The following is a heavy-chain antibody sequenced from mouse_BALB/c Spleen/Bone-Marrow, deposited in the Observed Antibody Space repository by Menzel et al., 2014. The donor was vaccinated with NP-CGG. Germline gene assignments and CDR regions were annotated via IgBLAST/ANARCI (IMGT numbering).Heavy chain of an antibody. CDR3: TRSMGFYYAMDY. CDR2: IYPGNSDT. D-gene: IGHD2-3*01. V-gene: IGHV1-5*01. CDR1: GYTFTIYW. J-gene: IGHJ4*01. Sequence: EVQLQQSGTVLARPGASVKMSCKASGYTFTIYWMHWVKQRPGQGLEWIGAIYPGNSDTSYNQKFKGKAKLTAVTSTSTAYMELSSLTNEDSAVYYCTRSMGFYYAMDYWGQATSVTVSS.